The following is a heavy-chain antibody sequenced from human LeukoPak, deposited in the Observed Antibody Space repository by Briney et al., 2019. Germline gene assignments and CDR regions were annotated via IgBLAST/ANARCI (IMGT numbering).Heavy chain of an antibody. D-gene: IGHD3-10*01. CDR1: GFTFSSYW. J-gene: IGHJ4*02. CDR2: INSDGSST. CDR3: ARGHYGLDY. Sequence: PGGSLRLSCAASGFTFSSYWMHWVRQAPGKGLVWVSRINSDGSSTSYADSVKGRFTISRDNAKNSLSLQMNSLRAEDTALYYCARGHYGLDYWGQGTLVTVSS. V-gene: IGHV3-74*01.